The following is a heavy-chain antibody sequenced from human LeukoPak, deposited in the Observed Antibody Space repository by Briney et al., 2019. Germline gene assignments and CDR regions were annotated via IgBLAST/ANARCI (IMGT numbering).Heavy chain of an antibody. CDR3: ARDIRGVMSWFDP. V-gene: IGHV3-48*03. D-gene: IGHD3-10*01. J-gene: IGHJ5*02. CDR2: ISSSGSTK. CDR1: GFTFSSYE. Sequence: GSLRLSCAASGFTFSSYEMNWVRQAPGKGLEWVSYISSSGSTKYYVDSVKGRFIISRDNAKNSLYLQMNSLRAEDTAIYYCARDIRGVMSWFDPWGHGTLVTVSS.